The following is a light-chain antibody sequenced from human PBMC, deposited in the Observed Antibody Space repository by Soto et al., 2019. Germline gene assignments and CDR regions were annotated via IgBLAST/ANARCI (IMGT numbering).Light chain of an antibody. Sequence: QSVLTQPASVSGSPGQSITISCTGTSSDIGRYKFVSWFQQHPGKAPKLMIFEGTNCPSGVSNRFSGSKSGNTASLTISGLQAEDEAIYFCSSSTNTNTLVIFGGRTQLTVL. CDR3: SSSTNTNTLVI. J-gene: IGLJ2*01. CDR2: EGT. CDR1: SSDIGRYKF. V-gene: IGLV2-14*01.